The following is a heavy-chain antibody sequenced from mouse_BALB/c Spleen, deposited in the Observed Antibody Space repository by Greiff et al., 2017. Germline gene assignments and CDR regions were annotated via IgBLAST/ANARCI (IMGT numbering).Heavy chain of an antibody. D-gene: IGHD1-1*01. J-gene: IGHJ4*01. CDR2: ISSGGST. CDR3: AREERTTVYAMDY. Sequence: EVMLVESSGGLVKPGGSLQLSCAASGFTFSSYAMSWVRQTPEKRLEWVASISSGGSTYYPDSVKGRFHISRDNARNILYLQISSLMSEDAAMDYCAREERTTVYAMDYWGQGTSV. V-gene: IGHV5-6-5*01. CDR1: GFTFSSYA.